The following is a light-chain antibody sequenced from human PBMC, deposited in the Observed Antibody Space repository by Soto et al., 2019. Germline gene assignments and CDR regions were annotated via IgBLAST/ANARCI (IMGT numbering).Light chain of an antibody. V-gene: IGLV2-14*01. J-gene: IGLJ2*01. CDR2: NVT. CDR3: ISYASTSPHVV. CDR1: SSDVGDYNF. Sequence: QSVLTQPASVSGSPGQSITISCTGTSSDVGDYNFVSWYQQHPGKAPQFMIYNVTDRPSGISNRFSGSKSGNTASLNLSGLRPEDEADYYCISYASTSPHVVFGGGTKLTVL.